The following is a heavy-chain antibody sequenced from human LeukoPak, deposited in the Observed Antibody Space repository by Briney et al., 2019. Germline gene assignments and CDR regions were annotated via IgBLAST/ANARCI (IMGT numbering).Heavy chain of an antibody. CDR1: GYTFTGYY. Sequence: ASVKVSCKASGYTFTGYYMHWVRPAPGQGLEWMGWINPNSGGTNYAQKFQGRVTMTRDTSISTAYMELSRLRSDDTAVYYCARDVSIAVAGDYYFDYWGQGTLVTVSS. V-gene: IGHV1-2*02. CDR3: ARDVSIAVAGDYYFDY. J-gene: IGHJ4*02. D-gene: IGHD6-19*01. CDR2: INPNSGGT.